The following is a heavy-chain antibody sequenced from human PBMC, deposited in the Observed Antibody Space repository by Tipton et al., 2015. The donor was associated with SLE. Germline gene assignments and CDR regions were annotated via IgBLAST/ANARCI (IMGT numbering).Heavy chain of an antibody. J-gene: IGHJ3*01. V-gene: IGHV4-39*01. D-gene: IGHD1-7*01. Sequence: TLSLTCSISGGSVTTTDYFWVWIRQPPGKGLEWIGSIHYAGSTYYSPSLNSRVTIFVDTSKDQFSLNLRSVTAADTAIYYCARHKNYNPFDVWGQGTMVTVS. CDR2: IHYAGST. CDR1: GGSVTTTDYF. CDR3: ARHKNYNPFDV.